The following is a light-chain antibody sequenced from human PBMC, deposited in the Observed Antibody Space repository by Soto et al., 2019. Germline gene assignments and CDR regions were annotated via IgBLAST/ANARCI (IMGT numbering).Light chain of an antibody. Sequence: DLQMTQSPSSLSASVGDRVTITCQASQDISNYLYWYQQKPGKAPKLLIYDASNLETGVPSRFSGSGSGTDFTFTISSLQPEDIATYYCQQYDNLLLTFGGGTKVEIK. CDR1: QDISNY. V-gene: IGKV1-33*01. CDR2: DAS. CDR3: QQYDNLLLT. J-gene: IGKJ4*01.